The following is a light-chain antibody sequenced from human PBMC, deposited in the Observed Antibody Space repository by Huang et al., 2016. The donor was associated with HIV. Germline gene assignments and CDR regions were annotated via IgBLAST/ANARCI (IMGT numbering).Light chain of an antibody. Sequence: EIVLTQSPATLSLSPGERAPLSCRASQTVSSYLAWYQQKPGQAPRLLICDAANRATGSPARFIGSGSGTDFTLTISSLEPEDFAVYYCQLRSTWPGDTFGGGTKVEIK. V-gene: IGKV3-11*01. CDR2: DAA. J-gene: IGKJ4*01. CDR1: QTVSSY. CDR3: QLRSTWPGDT.